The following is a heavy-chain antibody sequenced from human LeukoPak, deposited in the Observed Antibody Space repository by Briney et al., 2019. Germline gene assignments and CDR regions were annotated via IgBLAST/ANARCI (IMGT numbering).Heavy chain of an antibody. CDR3: ARKLRYFDWLPYFDY. Sequence: ASVKVSCKASGYTFTSYGISWVRQMPGKGLEWMGIIYPGDSDTRYSPSFQGQVTISADKSISTAYLQWSSLKASDTAMYYCARKLRYFDWLPYFDYWGQGTLVTVSS. V-gene: IGHV5-51*01. J-gene: IGHJ4*02. CDR2: IYPGDSDT. D-gene: IGHD3-9*01. CDR1: GYTFTSYG.